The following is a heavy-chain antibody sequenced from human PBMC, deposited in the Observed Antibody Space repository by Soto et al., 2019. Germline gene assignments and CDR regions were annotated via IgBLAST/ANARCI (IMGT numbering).Heavy chain of an antibody. J-gene: IGHJ6*03. CDR1: GYTFTSYY. CDR3: ARDPGYCSGGSCPATDYYMDV. Sequence: QVQLVQSGAEVKKPGASVKVSCKASGYTFTSYYMHWVRQAPGQGLEWMGIINPSGGSTSYAQKFQGRVTITRDTCTSTGYMELSSLRSEDTAVYYCARDPGYCSGGSCPATDYYMDVWGKGTTVTVSS. CDR2: INPSGGST. D-gene: IGHD2-15*01. V-gene: IGHV1-46*03.